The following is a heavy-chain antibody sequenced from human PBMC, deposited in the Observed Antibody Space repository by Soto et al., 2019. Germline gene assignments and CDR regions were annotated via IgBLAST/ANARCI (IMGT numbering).Heavy chain of an antibody. V-gene: IGHV3-23*01. CDR1: GFTFSGYA. D-gene: IGHD5-12*01. CDR2: ISGSGGST. Sequence: GGSLRLSCAASGFTFSGYAMSWVRQAPGKGLEWVSAISGSGGSTYYADSVKGRFTISRDNSKNTLYLQMNSLRAEDTAVYYCAKGGGYDPRLYFDYWGQGTLVTVSS. J-gene: IGHJ4*02. CDR3: AKGGGYDPRLYFDY.